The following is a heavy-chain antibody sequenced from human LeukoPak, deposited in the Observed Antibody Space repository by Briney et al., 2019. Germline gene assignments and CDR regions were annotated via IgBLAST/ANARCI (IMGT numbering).Heavy chain of an antibody. CDR2: INHSGST. D-gene: IGHD6-19*01. Sequence: SETLSLTCAVYGGSFSGYYWSWIRQPPGKGLEWIGEINHSGSTNYNPSLKSRVTISVDTSKNQFSLKLSSVTAADTAVYYCARQVLRRPGYSSGWYSNARAFDYWGQGTLVTVSS. J-gene: IGHJ4*02. CDR1: GGSFSGYY. V-gene: IGHV4-34*01. CDR3: ARQVLRRPGYSSGWYSNARAFDY.